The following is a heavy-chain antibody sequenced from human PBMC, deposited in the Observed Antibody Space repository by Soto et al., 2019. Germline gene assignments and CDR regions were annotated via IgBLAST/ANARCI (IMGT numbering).Heavy chain of an antibody. CDR1: GYTITVNY. Sequence: GASVKVSCKASGYTITVNYLHWVRQAPGQGLEWMGWINPNSGGTNYAQTFQGRVTMTRDTSISTAYMELRRLRSDDTAVFYCARAPKVYGSSLATWGQGTPVTVSS. CDR3: ARAPKVYGSSLAT. J-gene: IGHJ5*02. V-gene: IGHV1-2*02. D-gene: IGHD6-19*01. CDR2: INPNSGGT.